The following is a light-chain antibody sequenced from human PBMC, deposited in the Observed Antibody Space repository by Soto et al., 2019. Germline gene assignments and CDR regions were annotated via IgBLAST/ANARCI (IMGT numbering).Light chain of an antibody. CDR1: QSISSY. Sequence: DIQMTQAPSSLSASVGDRVTITCRASQSISSYLNWYQQKPGKAPKLLIYAASSLQSGVPSRFSGSRSGTDFTLTITSLQPEDFATYYCQQSYNAPYTFGQGTKLHIK. V-gene: IGKV1-39*01. CDR3: QQSYNAPYT. CDR2: AAS. J-gene: IGKJ2*01.